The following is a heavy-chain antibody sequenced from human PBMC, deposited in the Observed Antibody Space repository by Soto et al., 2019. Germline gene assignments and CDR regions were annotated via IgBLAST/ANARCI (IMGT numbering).Heavy chain of an antibody. CDR3: ARLGVRGNWFDP. D-gene: IGHD3-10*01. J-gene: IGHJ5*02. Sequence: QVQLQESGPGLVKPSETLSLTCTVSGGSISSYYWSWIRLPPAKGLEWIGCIYYSGRTNYNPSLKSRVTISVDTSKNQFSLKLSSVTAADTAVYYCARLGVRGNWFDPWGQGTLVTVSS. V-gene: IGHV4-59*08. CDR2: IYYSGRT. CDR1: GGSISSYY.